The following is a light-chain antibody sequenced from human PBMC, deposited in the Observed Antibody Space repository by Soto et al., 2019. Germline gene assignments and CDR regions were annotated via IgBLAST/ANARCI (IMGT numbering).Light chain of an antibody. CDR2: AAS. J-gene: IGKJ1*01. CDR3: QQYNNWPQT. V-gene: IGKV3-15*01. Sequence: IVMTQSPGTLSVSPGESATVSCRASQSLSSDLAWYQQKPGQSPRLLIYAASTRATGIPARFSGSGSGTEFTLTISSLQSEDFAVYYCQQYNNWPQTFGQGTKVDIK. CDR1: QSLSSD.